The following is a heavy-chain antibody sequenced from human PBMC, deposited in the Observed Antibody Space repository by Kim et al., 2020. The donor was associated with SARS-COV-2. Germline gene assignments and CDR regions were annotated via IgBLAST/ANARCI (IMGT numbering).Heavy chain of an antibody. CDR1: GFTFSSYA. V-gene: IGHV3-23*01. CDR2: ISGGGGST. CDR3: AKVSIVVATTRGAFDY. J-gene: IGHJ4*02. Sequence: GGSLRLSCAASGFTFSSYAMSWVRQAPGKGLEWVSGISGGGGSTNYADSVKGRFTISRDNSKNTLYLQMNSLRAEDTAVYYCAKVSIVVATTRGAFDYWGQGTLVTVSS. D-gene: IGHD1-26*01.